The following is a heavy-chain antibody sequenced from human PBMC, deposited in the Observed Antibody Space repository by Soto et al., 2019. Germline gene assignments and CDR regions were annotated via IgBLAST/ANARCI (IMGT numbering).Heavy chain of an antibody. D-gene: IGHD2-15*01. J-gene: IGHJ4*02. CDR2: IYYSGST. Sequence: SETLSLTCTVSGGSVSSGSYYWSWIRQPPGKGLEWIGYIYYSGSTNYNPSLKSRVTISVDTSKNQFSLKLSSVTAADTAVYYCAGEEIAGVSGGSCYCFDYWGQGTLVTVSS. CDR3: AGEEIAGVSGGSCYCFDY. CDR1: GGSVSSGSYY. V-gene: IGHV4-61*01.